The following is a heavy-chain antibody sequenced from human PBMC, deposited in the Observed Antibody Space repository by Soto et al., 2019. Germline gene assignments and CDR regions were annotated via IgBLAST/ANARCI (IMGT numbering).Heavy chain of an antibody. Sequence: SVKVSCKASGGTFSSYAISWVRQAPGQGLEWMGGIIPIFGTANYAQKFQGRVTITADESTSTAYMELSSLRSEDTAVYYCATNFWIGSETRTNDYWGQGTLVTVSS. V-gene: IGHV1-69*13. D-gene: IGHD3-3*01. CDR2: IIPIFGTA. CDR3: ATNFWIGSETRTNDY. J-gene: IGHJ4*02. CDR1: GGTFSSYA.